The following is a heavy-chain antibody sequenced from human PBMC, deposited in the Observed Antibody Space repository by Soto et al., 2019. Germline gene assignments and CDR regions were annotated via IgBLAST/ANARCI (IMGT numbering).Heavy chain of an antibody. V-gene: IGHV4-31*03. CDR1: GGSISSGGSY. Sequence: QVQLQESGPGLVKPSQTLTLTCTVSGGSISSGGSYWSWIRQHPGKGLEWIGYIYFSGSTNYNPSLKSRVTISVDTSKNQFSLNLSSVTAADTAVYYCARVMRRYCSGGNCYLEVFLDYWGQGTLVTVSS. CDR2: IYFSGST. J-gene: IGHJ4*02. CDR3: ARVMRRYCSGGNCYLEVFLDY. D-gene: IGHD2-15*01.